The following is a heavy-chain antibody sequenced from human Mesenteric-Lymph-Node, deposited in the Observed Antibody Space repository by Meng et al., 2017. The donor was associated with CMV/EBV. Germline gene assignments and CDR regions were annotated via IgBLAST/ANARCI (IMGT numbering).Heavy chain of an antibody. Sequence: GGSLRLSCAASGFTFSSYGMHWVRQAPGKGLEWVAFIPYDGGDKYYVDSVKGRFTISRDNSKNTLYLQMNSLRVEDTAVYYCARQSCSSTSCYLRDGFDIWGQGTMVTVSS. CDR2: IPYDGGDK. V-gene: IGHV3-30*02. CDR1: GFTFSSYG. J-gene: IGHJ3*02. CDR3: ARQSCSSTSCYLRDGFDI. D-gene: IGHD2-2*01.